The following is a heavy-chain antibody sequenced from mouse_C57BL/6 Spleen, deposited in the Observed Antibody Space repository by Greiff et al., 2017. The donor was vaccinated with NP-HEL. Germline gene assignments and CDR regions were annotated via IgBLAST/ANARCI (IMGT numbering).Heavy chain of an antibody. D-gene: IGHD1-1*01. V-gene: IGHV5-17*01. J-gene: IGHJ1*03. CDR1: GFTFSDYG. CDR3: ARHGSSFHWYFDV. CDR2: ISSGSSTI. Sequence: EVQRVESGGGLVKPGGSLKLSCAASGFTFSDYGMHWVRQAPEKGLEWVAYISSGSSTIYYADTVKGRFTISRDKAKDTLFLQMTSLRSEDTAMDYCARHGSSFHWYFDVWGTGTTVTVSS.